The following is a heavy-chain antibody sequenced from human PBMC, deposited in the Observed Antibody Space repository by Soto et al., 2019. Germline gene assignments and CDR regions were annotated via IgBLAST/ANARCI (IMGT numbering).Heavy chain of an antibody. V-gene: IGHV3-33*01. CDR2: IWSDGTNE. CDR1: GFTFSNYG. CDR3: ARDHSGGGSISEDGYFDL. J-gene: IGHJ2*01. D-gene: IGHD3-16*01. Sequence: QVQLVESGGGVVQPGGSLRLSCAASGFTFSNYGLDWVRQAPGKGLEWVAVIWSDGTNEYYADSVKGRFTFSRDNSKNTLYLHMHSLRAEDTAVYYCARDHSGGGSISEDGYFDLWGRGTLVTVYS.